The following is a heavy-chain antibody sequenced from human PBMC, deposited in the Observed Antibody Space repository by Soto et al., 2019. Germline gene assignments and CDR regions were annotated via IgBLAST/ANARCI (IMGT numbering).Heavy chain of an antibody. CDR3: ARVRYYDSSGYYYTQYYYYGMDV. CDR1: GGSISSSSYY. Sequence: PSETLSLTCTVSGGSISSSSYYWGWIRQPPGKGLEWIGSIYYSGSTYYNPSLKSRVTISVDTSKNQFSLKLSSVTAADTAVYYCARVRYYDSSGYYYTQYYYYGMDVWGQGTTVNVSS. D-gene: IGHD3-22*01. V-gene: IGHV4-39*01. CDR2: IYYSGST. J-gene: IGHJ6*02.